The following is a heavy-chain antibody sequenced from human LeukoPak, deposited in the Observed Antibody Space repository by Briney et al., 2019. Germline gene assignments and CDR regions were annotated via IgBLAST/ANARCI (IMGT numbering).Heavy chain of an antibody. Sequence: GGSLRLSCAASGFIFSDAWMNWVRQAPGTGLEWVGRIETKTGGGTTDYAAPVKGRFTVSRDDSQNTLYLQMNSLKTEDTAVYYCARARRDFWGDPFDYWGLGTLVTVSS. CDR3: ARARRDFWGDPFDY. V-gene: IGHV3-15*04. CDR2: IETKTGGGTT. CDR1: GFIFSDAW. J-gene: IGHJ4*02. D-gene: IGHD3-3*01.